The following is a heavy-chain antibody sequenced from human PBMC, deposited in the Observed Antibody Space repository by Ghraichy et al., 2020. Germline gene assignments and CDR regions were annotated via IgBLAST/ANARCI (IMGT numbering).Heavy chain of an antibody. CDR3: SSMTTVTTGAFDI. CDR2: IYYSGST. Sequence: SETLSLTCTVSGGSISSYYWSWIRQPPGKGLEWIGYIYYSGSTNYNPSLKSRVTISVDTSKNQFSLKLSSVTAADTAVYYCSSMTTVTTGAFDIWGQGTMVTVSS. J-gene: IGHJ3*02. CDR1: GGSISSYY. V-gene: IGHV4-59*01. D-gene: IGHD4-17*01.